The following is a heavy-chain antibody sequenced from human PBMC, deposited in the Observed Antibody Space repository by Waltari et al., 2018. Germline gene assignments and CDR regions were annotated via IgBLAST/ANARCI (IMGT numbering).Heavy chain of an antibody. Sequence: EVQLVESGGGLVQPGGSLRLSCAASGFTFSSYWMHWVRQGPGKGLVWVSRINSEGRTRNYAESMEGQITICRDDAKNTLEMKMNRVRAEERAVYCCTRENGGDPRCDAFDIWGQGTMVTVSS. CDR2: INSEGRTR. V-gene: IGHV3-74*01. J-gene: IGHJ3*02. CDR3: TRENGGDPRCDAFDI. D-gene: IGHD4-17*01. CDR1: GFTFSSYW.